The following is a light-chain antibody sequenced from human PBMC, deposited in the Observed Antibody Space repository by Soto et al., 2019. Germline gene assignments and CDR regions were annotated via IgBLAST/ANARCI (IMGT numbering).Light chain of an antibody. V-gene: IGKV3-15*01. Sequence: EIVMTQSPATLSVSPGERATLSCRASQSVSSNLAWYQQKPGQAPRLLIYGASTRATGITARFSGSGSGTGFTLTISSLQSEDFAVYYCEQYNNWPPGTFGQGTKVEIK. CDR2: GAS. CDR3: EQYNNWPPGT. J-gene: IGKJ1*01. CDR1: QSVSSN.